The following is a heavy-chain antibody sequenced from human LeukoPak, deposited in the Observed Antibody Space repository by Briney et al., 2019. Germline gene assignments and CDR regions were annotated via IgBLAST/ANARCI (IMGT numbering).Heavy chain of an antibody. CDR1: GFIFGDYA. D-gene: IGHD3-9*01. V-gene: IGHV3-49*03. CDR3: SRIRGDILTGRKYYYYGLDV. Sequence: GGSLRLSCTVSGFIFGDYAMSWFRQAPGKGLEWLGFTRSRAYGGTTEHAASVKGRFIISRDDSKSIAYLQLNSLKTEDTAVYYCSRIRGDILTGRKYYYYGLDVWGQGTTVTVSS. J-gene: IGHJ6*02. CDR2: TRSRAYGGTT.